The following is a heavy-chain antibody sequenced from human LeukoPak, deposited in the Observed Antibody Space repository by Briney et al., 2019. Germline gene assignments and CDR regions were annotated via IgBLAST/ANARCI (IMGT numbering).Heavy chain of an antibody. CDR3: ARVNWNYGSPDAFDI. CDR2: IYHSGTT. D-gene: IGHD1-7*01. V-gene: IGHV4-30-2*06. Sequence: SETLSLTCTVSGGSISSGRYYWSWLRQSPGKGLEWIGYIYHSGTTYYNPSLKSRVTILVDRSKSQFSLKLSSVSAADTAIYYCARVNWNYGSPDAFDIWGQGTMVTVSS. J-gene: IGHJ3*02. CDR1: GGSISSGRYY.